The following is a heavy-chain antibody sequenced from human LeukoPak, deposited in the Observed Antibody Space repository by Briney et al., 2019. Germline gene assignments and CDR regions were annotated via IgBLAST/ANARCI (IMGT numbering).Heavy chain of an antibody. Sequence: GGSLRLSCAASGFTFSSYSMNWVRQAPGKGLEWVSSISSSSSYIYYADSVKGRFTISRDNAKNSLCLQMNSLRAKDTAVYYCARDVLLVVGYSSGWYFDYWGQGTLVTVSS. D-gene: IGHD6-19*01. CDR1: GFTFSSYS. J-gene: IGHJ4*02. CDR3: ARDVLLVVGYSSGWYFDY. V-gene: IGHV3-21*01. CDR2: ISSSSSYI.